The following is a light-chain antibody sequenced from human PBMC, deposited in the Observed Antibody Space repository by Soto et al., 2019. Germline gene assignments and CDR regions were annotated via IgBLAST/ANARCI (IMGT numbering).Light chain of an antibody. V-gene: IGKV3-20*01. CDR2: EAS. CDR3: QQFGSSPPYT. Sequence: EIVLTQSPGTLYLSPGERATLSCRASQSVANNHLAWYQQKPGQAPRLLMYEASGRATGIPDRFSGSGSGTDFTLTISRQEPEDFAVYYCQQFGSSPPYTCGQGTKLEIK. J-gene: IGKJ2*01. CDR1: QSVANNH.